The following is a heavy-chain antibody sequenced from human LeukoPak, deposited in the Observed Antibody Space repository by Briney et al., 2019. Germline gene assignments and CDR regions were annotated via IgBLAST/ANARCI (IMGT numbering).Heavy chain of an antibody. CDR1: GFTFSSYA. J-gene: IGHJ3*02. CDR2: ISGSGGST. D-gene: IGHD5-24*01. Sequence: PGGSLRLSCAASGFTFSSYAMRWVRQAPGKGLEWVSAISGSGGSTYYADSVKGRFTISRDNAKNTLYLQMNSLRAEDTAVYYYAKDKDGYNDDAFDIWGQGTMVTVSS. V-gene: IGHV3-23*01. CDR3: AKDKDGYNDDAFDI.